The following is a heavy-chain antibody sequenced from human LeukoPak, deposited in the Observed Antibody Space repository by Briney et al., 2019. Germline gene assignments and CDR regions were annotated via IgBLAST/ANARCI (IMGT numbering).Heavy chain of an antibody. D-gene: IGHD2-2*01. Sequence: GASVKVSCKASGYTFTSYDINWVRQATGQGLEWMGWMNPNSGNTGYAQKFQGRVTMTRDTSISTAYMELSSLRSEDTAVYYCASGSSTSRMLGYWGQGTLVTVSS. CDR1: GYTFTSYD. V-gene: IGHV1-8*01. CDR2: MNPNSGNT. J-gene: IGHJ4*02. CDR3: ASGSSTSRMLGY.